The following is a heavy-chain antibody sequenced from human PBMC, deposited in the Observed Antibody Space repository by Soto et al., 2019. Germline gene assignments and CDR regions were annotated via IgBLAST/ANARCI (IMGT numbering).Heavy chain of an antibody. CDR3: ARVITTTWYYYYMDV. J-gene: IGHJ6*03. CDR1: GFTVSSNY. Sequence: EVQLVESGGGLVQPGGSLRLSCAASGFTVSSNYMSWVRQAPGKGLEWVSVISSGGSTYYADSVQGRFTISRDNSKNTLYLQINNLRAEDKAVYYCARVITTTWYYYYMDVWGKGTTVTVSS. V-gene: IGHV3-66*01. D-gene: IGHD4-4*01. CDR2: ISSGGST.